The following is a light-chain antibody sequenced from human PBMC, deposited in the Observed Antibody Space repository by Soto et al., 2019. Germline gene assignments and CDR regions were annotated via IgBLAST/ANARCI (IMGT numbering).Light chain of an antibody. J-gene: IGLJ2*01. CDR1: AFNVGEGFD. CDR3: QSYDSSLSGVV. Sequence: QPVLTQPPSVSGATGQRVVVSCNGTAFNVGEGFDVHWYQQLPGTAPKLLIYNNNKRPSGVPERFSGSRSDSSASLAIDGLQPEDEAHYYCQSYDSSLSGVVFGGGTKLTVL. V-gene: IGLV1-40*01. CDR2: NNN.